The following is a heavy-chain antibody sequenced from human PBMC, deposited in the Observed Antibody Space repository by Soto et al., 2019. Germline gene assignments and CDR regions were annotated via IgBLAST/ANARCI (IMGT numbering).Heavy chain of an antibody. V-gene: IGHV1-3*04. Sequence: QVQLVQSGAEEKKPGASVKVSCKASGYTFTSYAMHWVRQAPGQRLEWMGWINTGNGNTKYSQKFQGRVTITRDTSASTAYMELSSLRSEDTAVYYCARGYDFWSGPQDPWGQGTLVTVSS. CDR1: GYTFTSYA. J-gene: IGHJ5*02. D-gene: IGHD3-3*01. CDR2: INTGNGNT. CDR3: ARGYDFWSGPQDP.